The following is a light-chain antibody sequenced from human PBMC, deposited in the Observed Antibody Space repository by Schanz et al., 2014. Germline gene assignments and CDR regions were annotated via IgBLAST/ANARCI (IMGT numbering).Light chain of an antibody. Sequence: QSALTQPPSASGSPGQSVTISCTGTSSDVGGYNYVSWYQQHPGKAPKLMIFDVNQRPSGVPDRFSGSKSGNTASLTVSGLQAEDEADYYCCSYAGDNTLRFGGGTKLTVL. J-gene: IGLJ3*02. CDR3: CSYAGDNTLR. CDR2: DVN. V-gene: IGLV2-8*01. CDR1: SSDVGGYNY.